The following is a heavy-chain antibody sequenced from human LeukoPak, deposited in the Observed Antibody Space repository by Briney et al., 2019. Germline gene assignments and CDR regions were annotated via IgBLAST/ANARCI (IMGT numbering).Heavy chain of an antibody. CDR1: GGSISSSSYY. D-gene: IGHD1-26*01. V-gene: IGHV4-39*01. J-gene: IGHJ5*02. CDR3: ARHRRNGRENWFDP. Sequence: SETLSLTCTVSGGSISSSSYYWGWIRQPPGKGLEWIGSIYYSGSTYYNPSLKSRVTISEDTSKNQFSLKLSSVTAADTAVYYCARHRRNGRENWFDPWGQGTLVTVSS. CDR2: IYYSGST.